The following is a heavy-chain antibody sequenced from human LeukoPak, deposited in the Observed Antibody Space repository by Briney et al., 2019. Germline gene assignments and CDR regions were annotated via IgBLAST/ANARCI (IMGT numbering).Heavy chain of an antibody. V-gene: IGHV4-4*07. D-gene: IGHD3-16*01. Sequence: SETLSLTCTVSGAPITSHYWSWIRQPAGKGLEGLEWIGRIYNTGSTNYNPSLKSRVTMSIDKSKNQFSLNLSSVTAADTAIYYCAREGLVEYFPYHYYYMDVWGKGTTVTVSS. CDR1: GAPITSHY. CDR2: IYNTGST. J-gene: IGHJ6*03. CDR3: AREGLVEYFPYHYYYMDV.